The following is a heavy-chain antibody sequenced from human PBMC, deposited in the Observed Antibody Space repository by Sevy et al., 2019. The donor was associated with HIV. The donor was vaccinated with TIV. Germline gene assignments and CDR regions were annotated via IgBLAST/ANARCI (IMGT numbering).Heavy chain of an antibody. CDR1: GYTFIKHP. CDR3: ARDSDGSGRYYLDYFDS. D-gene: IGHD3-22*01. CDR2: IRTYNGET. Sequence: ASVKVSCKTSGYTFIKHPLSWVRQAPGQGLEWMGCIRTYNGETTYAQKFQGRATMTTDTSTSTAYMELRSLRSDDTAVYYCARDSDGSGRYYLDYFDSWGQGTLVNVSS. V-gene: IGHV1-18*01. J-gene: IGHJ4*02.